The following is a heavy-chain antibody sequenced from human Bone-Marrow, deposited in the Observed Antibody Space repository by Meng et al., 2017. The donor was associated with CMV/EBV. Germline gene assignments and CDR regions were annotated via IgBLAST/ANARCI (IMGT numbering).Heavy chain of an antibody. V-gene: IGHV3-66*02. CDR2: IYSGGST. D-gene: IGHD3-3*01. J-gene: IGHJ6*02. Sequence: GESLKISCAASGFTVSSNYMSWVRQAPGKGLEWVSVIYSGGSTYYADSVKGRFTISRDNSKNTLYLQMNSLRAEDTAVYYCARDVGDYDFWSGYSLPYYYYYGMDVWGQGTTVTVSS. CDR3: ARDVGDYDFWSGYSLPYYYYYGMDV. CDR1: GFTVSSNY.